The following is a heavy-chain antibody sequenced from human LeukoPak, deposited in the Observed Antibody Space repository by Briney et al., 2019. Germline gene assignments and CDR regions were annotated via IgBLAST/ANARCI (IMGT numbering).Heavy chain of an antibody. D-gene: IGHD2-2*01. J-gene: IGHJ4*02. CDR3: ARDDIVVVPAASIGFDY. V-gene: IGHV1-18*01. CDR2: ISAYNGNT. CDR1: GYTFTSYG. Sequence: ASVKVSCKASGYTFTSYGISWVRQAPGQGLEWMGWISAYNGNTNYAQKLQGRVTMTTDTSTGTAYMELRSLRSDDTAVYNCARDDIVVVPAASIGFDYWGQGTLVTVSS.